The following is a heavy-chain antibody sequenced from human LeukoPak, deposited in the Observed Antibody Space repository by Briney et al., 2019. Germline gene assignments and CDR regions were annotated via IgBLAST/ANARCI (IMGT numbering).Heavy chain of an antibody. V-gene: IGHV3-66*01. CDR3: ARGLGYCSGGSCYSWYAFDI. CDR2: IYSGGST. CDR1: GFTVSSNY. Sequence: SGGSLRLSCAASGFTVSSNYMSWVRQAPGKGLEWVSVIYSGGSTYYADSVKGRFTISRDNSKNTLYLQMNSLRAEDTAVYYCARGLGYCSGGSCYSWYAFDIWGQGTMVTVSS. D-gene: IGHD2-15*01. J-gene: IGHJ3*02.